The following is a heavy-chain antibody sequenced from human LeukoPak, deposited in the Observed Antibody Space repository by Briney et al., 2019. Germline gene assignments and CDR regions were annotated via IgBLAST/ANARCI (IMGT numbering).Heavy chain of an antibody. CDR2: IYSGGST. V-gene: IGHV3-66*01. CDR1: GFTVSSNY. D-gene: IGHD2-2*01. J-gene: IGHJ3*02. Sequence: QPGGSLRLSCAASGFTVSSNYMSWVRQAPGKGLEWVSVIYSGGSTYYADSVKGRFTISRDNSKNTLYLQMNSLRAEDTAVYYCARDCSSTSCYEWDGAFDIWGQGTMVTVSS. CDR3: ARDCSSTSCYEWDGAFDI.